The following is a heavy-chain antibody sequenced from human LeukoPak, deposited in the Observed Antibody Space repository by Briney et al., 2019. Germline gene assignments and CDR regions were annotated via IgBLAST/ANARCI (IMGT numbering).Heavy chain of an antibody. CDR3: TTRYLGYCSSTSCSN. J-gene: IGHJ4*02. D-gene: IGHD2-2*01. Sequence: GGSLSLSCAASGFTFSNAWMGGVREGPGEGLGWGGRIKSKADGGTTDYAAPVKGRFTISRNDSKNTLYLQMTSLKTEDTAVYYCTTRYLGYCSSTSCSNSGQGTLVTVSS. CDR1: GFTFSNAW. CDR2: IKSKADGGTT. V-gene: IGHV3-15*01.